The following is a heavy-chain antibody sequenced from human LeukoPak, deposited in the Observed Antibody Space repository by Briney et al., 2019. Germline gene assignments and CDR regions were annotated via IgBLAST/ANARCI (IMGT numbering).Heavy chain of an antibody. CDR1: GYTFTGYY. V-gene: IGHV1-2*02. Sequence: ASVKVSCKASGYTFTGYYMHWVRQAPGQGLEWMGWINPNSGGTNYAQKFQGRVTMTRDTSISTAYMELSRLRSDDTAVYYCARGAGLRFLEWLSPLYYYYYMDVWGKGTTVTVSS. J-gene: IGHJ6*03. D-gene: IGHD3-3*01. CDR3: ARGAGLRFLEWLSPLYYYYYMDV. CDR2: INPNSGGT.